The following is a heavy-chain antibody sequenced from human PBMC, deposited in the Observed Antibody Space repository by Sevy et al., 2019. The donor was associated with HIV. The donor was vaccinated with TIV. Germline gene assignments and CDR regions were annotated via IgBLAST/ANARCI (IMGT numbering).Heavy chain of an antibody. J-gene: IGHJ3*02. CDR2: IYRGGST. CDR1: GFTVSSNY. V-gene: IGHV3-53*01. D-gene: IGHD4-17*01. CDR3: ARAGDYAAFDI. Sequence: GGSLRLSCAASGFTVSSNYMSWVRQAPGKGLEWVSVIYRGGSTYYADSVKGRFTISRDNSKNTLYLQMNSLRAEDTAVYYCARAGDYAAFDIWGQGTMVTVSS.